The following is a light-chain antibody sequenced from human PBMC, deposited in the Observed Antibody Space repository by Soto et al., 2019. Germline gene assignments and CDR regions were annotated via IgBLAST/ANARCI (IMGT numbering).Light chain of an antibody. J-gene: IGKJ1*01. V-gene: IGKV3-15*01. CDR3: QHYNNWPRT. CDR2: GAS. Sequence: EIVLTQSPATLSLSPGERATLSCGASQSVSSSYLAWYQQKPGQAPRLLIYGASTRATGIPARFSGSGSGTEFTLTISSLQSEDFAVYYCQHYNNWPRTFGQGTKVEIK. CDR1: QSVSSSY.